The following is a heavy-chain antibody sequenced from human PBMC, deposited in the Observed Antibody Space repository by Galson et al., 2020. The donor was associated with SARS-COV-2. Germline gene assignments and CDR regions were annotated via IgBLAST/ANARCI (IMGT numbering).Heavy chain of an antibody. D-gene: IGHD2-21*01. V-gene: IGHV3-23*01. Sequence: GGSLRLSCVASGFDFSSYAMSWVRQAPGKGLEWVSRISASGVTINYTDSVKGRFTISRDNSKNTVHLQLGSLRAEDTAVYYCAKEEHSDGYSYIFDYWGQGTLVTVSS. CDR1: GFDFSSYA. CDR3: AKEEHSDGYSYIFDY. J-gene: IGHJ4*02. CDR2: ISASGVTI.